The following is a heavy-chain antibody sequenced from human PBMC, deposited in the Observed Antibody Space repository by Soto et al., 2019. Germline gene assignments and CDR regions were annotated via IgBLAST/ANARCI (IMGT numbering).Heavy chain of an antibody. V-gene: IGHV3-11*01. CDR2: ISSSGSTI. Sequence: GGSLRLSCAASGFTFSDYYMSWIRQAPGKGLEWVSYISSSGSTIYYADSVKGRLTISRDNAKNSLYLQMNSLRAEDTAVYYCARSSSGWYSAFDIWGQGTMVTVSS. D-gene: IGHD6-19*01. CDR3: ARSSSGWYSAFDI. CDR1: GFTFSDYY. J-gene: IGHJ3*02.